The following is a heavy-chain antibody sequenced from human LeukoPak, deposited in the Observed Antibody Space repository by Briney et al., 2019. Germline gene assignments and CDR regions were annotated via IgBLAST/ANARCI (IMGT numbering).Heavy chain of an antibody. CDR3: AREVWGPEY. V-gene: IGHV3-7*01. J-gene: IGHJ4*02. CDR1: GFTFTKYW. Sequence: GDSLRLSCAASGFTFTKYWMTWVRQAPGKGLEWVGNIKQDGSDKNYMDSVKGRFTISRDNTKNSVYLQMSSLRAEDTAVYYCAREVWGPEYWGQGALVTVSS. CDR2: IKQDGSDK. D-gene: IGHD1-14*01.